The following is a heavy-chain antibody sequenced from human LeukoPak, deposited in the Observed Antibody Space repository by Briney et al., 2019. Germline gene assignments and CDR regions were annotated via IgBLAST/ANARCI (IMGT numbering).Heavy chain of an antibody. V-gene: IGHV4-39*02. D-gene: IGHD6-6*01. CDR3: ARLNVGKARCDFDY. CDR2: IYSGST. Sequence: SETLSLTCTVSAGSISSSTYYWGWFRQPPGKGLEWIGTIYSGSTYYSPSLKSRVTIYVDVSKNHVSLKLNSVTAADTAVYYCARLNVGKARCDFDYWGQGTLVTVSS. CDR1: AGSISSSTYY. J-gene: IGHJ4*02.